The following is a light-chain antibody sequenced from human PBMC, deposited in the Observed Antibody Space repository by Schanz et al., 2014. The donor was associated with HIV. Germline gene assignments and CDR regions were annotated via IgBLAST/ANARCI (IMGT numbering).Light chain of an antibody. V-gene: IGKV1-9*01. J-gene: IGKJ2*01. CDR3: QQLNSFPYT. Sequence: DIQLSQSPSFLSASVGDRVTVTCRASQGISSYLAWYQQKPGKAPKLLIYAASTLQSGVPSRFSGSGSGTDFTLTINGLQPDDFATYYCQQLNSFPYTFGQGTMLEI. CDR1: QGISSY. CDR2: AAS.